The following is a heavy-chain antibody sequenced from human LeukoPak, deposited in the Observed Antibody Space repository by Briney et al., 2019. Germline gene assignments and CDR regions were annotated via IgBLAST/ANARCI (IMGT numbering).Heavy chain of an antibody. CDR3: ASYYASGVSAYDYFGMDV. Sequence: SETLPLTCTVSGGSISSSGYYWGWMRQSPGKGLEWIGTIYHSGTTRYNPSHRGRVTMSVDTSKNQFFLRLTSVTASDTAVYYCASYYASGVSAYDYFGMDVWGKGTTVTVSS. V-gene: IGHV4-39*01. CDR1: GGSISSSGYY. D-gene: IGHD3-10*01. CDR2: IYHSGTT. J-gene: IGHJ6*04.